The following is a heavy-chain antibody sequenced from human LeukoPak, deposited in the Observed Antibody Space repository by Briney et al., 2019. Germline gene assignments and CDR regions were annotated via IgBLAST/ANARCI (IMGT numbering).Heavy chain of an antibody. J-gene: IGHJ4*02. CDR1: GYTFISYG. V-gene: IGHV1-18*01. Sequence: ASVKVSCKASGYTFISYGISWVRQAPGQGLEWMGWISADNGNTNYAQKLQGRVTMTTDTSTSTAYMELRSLRSDDTAVYYCARDLGYYQDFDYWGQGTLVTVSS. CDR3: ARDLGYYQDFDY. D-gene: IGHD3-22*01. CDR2: ISADNGNT.